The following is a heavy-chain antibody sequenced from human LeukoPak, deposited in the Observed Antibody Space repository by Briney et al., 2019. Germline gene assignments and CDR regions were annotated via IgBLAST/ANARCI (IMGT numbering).Heavy chain of an antibody. J-gene: IGHJ6*04. Sequence: TGGSLRLSCAASGFSFSIYGMHWVRQAPGRGLEWVATIRQDGREENYADSVKGRFTVSRDNAKNTLHLQMNSLRAEDTAVYYCARDQNRGSDVWGKGTTVTVSS. CDR1: GFSFSIYG. CDR2: IRQDGREE. D-gene: IGHD3-10*01. V-gene: IGHV3-7*03. CDR3: ARDQNRGSDV.